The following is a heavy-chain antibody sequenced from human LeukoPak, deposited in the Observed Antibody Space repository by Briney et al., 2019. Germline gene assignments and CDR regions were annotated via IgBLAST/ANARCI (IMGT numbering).Heavy chain of an antibody. V-gene: IGHV4-38-2*02. CDR1: GYSISTSYY. D-gene: IGHD1-1*01. CDR2: MYHSGST. CDR3: ARRQGGRTGTRGVWFDP. Sequence: SETLSLTCTVSGYSISTSYYWGWIRQPPGKGLEWIGSMYHSGSTYYNPSLESRVSISVDTSTNQFSLKLRSVTAADTAVYYCARRQGGRTGTRGVWFDPWGQGTLVTVSS. J-gene: IGHJ5*02.